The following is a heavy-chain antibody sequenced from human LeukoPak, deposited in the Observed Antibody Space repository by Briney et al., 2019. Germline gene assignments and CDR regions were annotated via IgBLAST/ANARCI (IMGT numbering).Heavy chain of an antibody. CDR3: ATYSILNAREFRY. Sequence: GGSLRLSCAASGFTFNNYWMSWVRQAPGKGLEWVANINHDGSEKYYVDSVKGRFTISRDSAENSVYLQMNSLGADDTAVYYCATYSILNAREFRYWGQGTLVTVTS. V-gene: IGHV3-7*01. CDR1: GFTFNNYW. CDR2: INHDGSEK. J-gene: IGHJ1*01. D-gene: IGHD4-11*01.